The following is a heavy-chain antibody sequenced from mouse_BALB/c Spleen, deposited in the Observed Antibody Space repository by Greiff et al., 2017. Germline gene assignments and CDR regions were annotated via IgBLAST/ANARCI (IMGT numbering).Heavy chain of an antibody. CDR3: ARKYYYFDV. V-gene: IGHV1-69*01. J-gene: IGHJ1*01. Sequence: QVQLQQPGAELVMPGASVKMSCKASGYTFTDYWMHWVKQRPGQGLEWIGAIDTSDSYTSYNQKFKGKATLTVEESSSTAYMQLSSLTSEDSAVYYCARKYYYFDVWGAGTTVTVAS. D-gene: IGHD1-1*01. CDR2: IDTSDSYT. CDR1: GYTFTDYW.